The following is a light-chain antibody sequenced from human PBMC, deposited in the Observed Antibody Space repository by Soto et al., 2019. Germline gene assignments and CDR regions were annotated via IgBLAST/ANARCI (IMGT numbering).Light chain of an antibody. V-gene: IGKV1-39*01. CDR3: QQSYSTPRT. Sequence: DIQITHSPSSLSSSVLYIFSITCLASQYISDFLNWYQQKPGKAPVILIYAASTLQSGVPSRFTGSRSETDFTLTISSLQFEDFATYYCQQSYSTPRTFGPGTKVDIK. J-gene: IGKJ3*01. CDR1: QYISDF. CDR2: AAS.